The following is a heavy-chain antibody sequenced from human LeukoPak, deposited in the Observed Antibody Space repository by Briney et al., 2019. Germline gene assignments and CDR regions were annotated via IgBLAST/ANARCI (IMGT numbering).Heavy chain of an antibody. V-gene: IGHV3-23*01. CDR2: INDSGGST. Sequence: GGSLRLSCAASGFSFSSYAMSWVRQAPGKGLEWVSVINDSGGSTYYADSVRGRFTISRDNSKNTMYLQMNSLRAEDTAVYYCATSGFGSGSYYAAFDYWGQGTLVTVSS. CDR3: ATSGFGSGSYYAAFDY. D-gene: IGHD3-10*01. J-gene: IGHJ4*02. CDR1: GFSFSSYA.